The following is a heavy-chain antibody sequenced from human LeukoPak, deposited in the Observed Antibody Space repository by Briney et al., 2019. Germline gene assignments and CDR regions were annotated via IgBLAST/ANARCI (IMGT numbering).Heavy chain of an antibody. J-gene: IGHJ4*02. Sequence: SETLSLTCTVSGYSISSGYYWGWIRPPPGKGLEWIGSIYNSGSTYYNPSLKSRATISLDTPANQFSLELSSVTAADTAVYYCARGSRMPYYDFWSGFYSPPRGMNFDYWGQGTLVTVSS. V-gene: IGHV4-38-2*02. D-gene: IGHD3-3*01. CDR3: ARGSRMPYYDFWSGFYSPPRGMNFDY. CDR1: GYSISSGYY. CDR2: IYNSGST.